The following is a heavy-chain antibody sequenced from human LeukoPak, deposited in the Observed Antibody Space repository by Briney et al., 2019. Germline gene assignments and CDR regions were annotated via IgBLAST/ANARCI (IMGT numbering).Heavy chain of an antibody. V-gene: IGHV3-73*01. CDR3: TRDSGTYNWFDP. D-gene: IGHD1-26*01. CDR2: TDKKDKGYATAT. Sequence: GGSLKLSCAASGFTFSGSAIHWVRQSSGKGLEWVGQTDKKDKGYATATAYAASVKGRFTISRDDSINTAYLQMKSLKTEDTALYYCTRDSGTYNWFDPWGQGTLVTVSS. J-gene: IGHJ5*02. CDR1: GFTFSGSA.